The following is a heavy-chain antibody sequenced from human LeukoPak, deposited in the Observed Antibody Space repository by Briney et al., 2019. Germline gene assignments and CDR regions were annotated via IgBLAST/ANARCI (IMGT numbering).Heavy chain of an antibody. CDR1: GGTFSSYA. Sequence: GASVKVSCKASGGTFSSYAISWVRQAPGQGLEWMGGIIPIFGTANYAQKFQGRVTITADESTSTAYMELSSLRSDDTAVYYCARDVESYSDGLGWFDPWGQGTLVTVSS. V-gene: IGHV1-69*13. D-gene: IGHD5-24*01. J-gene: IGHJ5*02. CDR3: ARDVESYSDGLGWFDP. CDR2: IIPIFGTA.